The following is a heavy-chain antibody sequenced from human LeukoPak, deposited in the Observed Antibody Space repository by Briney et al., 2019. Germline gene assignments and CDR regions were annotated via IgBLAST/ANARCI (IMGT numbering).Heavy chain of an antibody. V-gene: IGHV3-21*01. CDR2: ISSSSSYI. J-gene: IGHJ4*02. CDR3: ARDLNPRFDY. CDR1: GFTFSSYS. Sequence: GSLRLSCAASGFTFSSYSMNWVRQAPGKGLEWVSSISSSSSYIYYADSVKGRFTISRDNAKNSLHLQMNSLRAEDTAVYYCARDLNPRFDYWGQGTLVTVSS.